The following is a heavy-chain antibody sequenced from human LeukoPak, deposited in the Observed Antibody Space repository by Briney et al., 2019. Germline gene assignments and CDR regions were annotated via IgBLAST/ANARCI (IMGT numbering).Heavy chain of an antibody. CDR1: GVSISSTTYY. Sequence: SETLSLTCSVSGVSISSTTYYWAWIRQPPGKGLEWIGTIYYTGSTYYNPSLKSRVTISVDTSKNQFSLKLISVTAADTAVYYFARHGEMAVITHLDYWGQGTLVTVSS. D-gene: IGHD5-24*01. J-gene: IGHJ4*02. CDR3: ARHGEMAVITHLDY. CDR2: IYYTGST. V-gene: IGHV4-39*01.